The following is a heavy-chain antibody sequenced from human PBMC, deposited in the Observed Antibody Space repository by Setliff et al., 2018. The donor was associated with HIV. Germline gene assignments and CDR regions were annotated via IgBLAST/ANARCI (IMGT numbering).Heavy chain of an antibody. CDR2: INAGNGNT. V-gene: IGHV1-3*01. Sequence: ASVKVSCKASGYTFTGYAMHGVRQAPGQRLEWMGWINAGNGNTIYSQKFQGRVTITRDTSASTAYMELSSLRSEDTAVYYCARDHIAARSVDYWGQGTLVTVSS. D-gene: IGHD6-6*01. J-gene: IGHJ4*02. CDR1: GYTFTGYA. CDR3: ARDHIAARSVDY.